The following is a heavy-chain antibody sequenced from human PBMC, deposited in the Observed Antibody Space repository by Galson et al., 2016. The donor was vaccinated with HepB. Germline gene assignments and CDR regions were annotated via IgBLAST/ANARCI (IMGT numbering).Heavy chain of an antibody. CDR3: AKERGWYGGPNYGS. Sequence: SLRLSCASSGFTFRYYAMTWVRRAPGKGLEWVSDISGAGGTTHYADSLTGRFTISRDNSRDTLYLQMDRLRAADTAVYYCAKERGWYGGPNYGSWGQGTLVTVSS. V-gene: IGHV3-23*01. CDR1: GFTFRYYA. J-gene: IGHJ5*02. D-gene: IGHD2-15*01. CDR2: ISGAGGTT.